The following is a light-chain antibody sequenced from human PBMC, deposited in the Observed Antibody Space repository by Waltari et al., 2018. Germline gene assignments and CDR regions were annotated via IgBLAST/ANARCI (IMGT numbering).Light chain of an antibody. CDR3: AAWDDTLNGYV. J-gene: IGLJ1*01. V-gene: IGLV1-44*01. CDR2: SNN. CDR1: SSNIGTNP. Sequence: QSVLTQPPSTSGTPGQRVTISCSGSSSNIGTNPVNWYQHLPGTAPKLLIYSNNRRPAGVPGRFSGSKSGTSASLAISGLQSEDEADDYCAAWDDTLNGYVFGTGTKVTVL.